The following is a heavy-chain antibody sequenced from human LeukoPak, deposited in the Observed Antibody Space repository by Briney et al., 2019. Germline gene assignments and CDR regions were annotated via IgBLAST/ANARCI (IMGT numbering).Heavy chain of an antibody. D-gene: IGHD3-3*01. V-gene: IGHV3-7*01. CDR1: GFAFSSYW. J-gene: IGHJ4*02. Sequence: GGSLRLSCAASGFAFSSYWMAWVRQAPGKGLEWVANIDQDGSDKNYVDSVKGRFTISRDNAKNSLYLQMNSLRAEDAAVYYCARGSALHFWGQGTLVTVSS. CDR2: IDQDGSDK. CDR3: ARGSALHF.